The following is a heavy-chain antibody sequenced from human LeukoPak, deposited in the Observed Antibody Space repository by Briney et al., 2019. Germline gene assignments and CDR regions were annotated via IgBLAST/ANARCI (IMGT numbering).Heavy chain of an antibody. D-gene: IGHD6-19*01. J-gene: IGHJ4*02. V-gene: IGHV1-8*01. CDR3: ARGGLVAGPYYFDY. CDR2: INSNNGNT. Sequence: ASVKVSCKASGYTFTNYDINWVRQATGQGLEWMGWINSNNGNTGYAQKFQDRVTMTRDTSISTVYMELSGLRSEDTAVYYCARGGLVAGPYYFDYWGQGTLVTVSS. CDR1: GYTFTNYD.